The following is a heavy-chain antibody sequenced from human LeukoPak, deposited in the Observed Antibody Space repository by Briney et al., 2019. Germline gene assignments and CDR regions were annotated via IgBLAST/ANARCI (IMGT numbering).Heavy chain of an antibody. Sequence: GGSLRLSCAASGFTFSSYAMHWVRQAPGKGLEWVAIISYDGSNKYYADSEKGRFTISRDNPQNSLYLQMNSLRAEDTAVYYCARVARPWGISVAGTFDSWGQGTLVTVSS. CDR2: ISYDGSNK. D-gene: IGHD6-19*01. CDR1: GFTFSSYA. V-gene: IGHV3-30*04. CDR3: ARVARPWGISVAGTFDS. J-gene: IGHJ4*02.